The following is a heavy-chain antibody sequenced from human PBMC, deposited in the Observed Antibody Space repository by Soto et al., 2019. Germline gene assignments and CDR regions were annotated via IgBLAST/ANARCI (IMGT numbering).Heavy chain of an antibody. Sequence: SVKVSCKAPGGTFISYAISWVRQAPGQGLEWMGGIIPIFGTANYAQKFQGRVTITADESTSTACMELSSMRSEDTAVYYCARDNYYDFWSGYYTGWFDPWGQGTLVTVSS. J-gene: IGHJ5*02. D-gene: IGHD3-3*01. V-gene: IGHV1-69*13. CDR2: IIPIFGTA. CDR1: GGTFISYA. CDR3: ARDNYYDFWSGYYTGWFDP.